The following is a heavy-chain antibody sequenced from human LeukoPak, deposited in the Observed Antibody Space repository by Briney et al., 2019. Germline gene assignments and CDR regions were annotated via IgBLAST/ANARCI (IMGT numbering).Heavy chain of an antibody. CDR3: ARGPGSVYGDYVAGLRGGAFDI. D-gene: IGHD4-17*01. J-gene: IGHJ3*02. Sequence: SETLSLTCTVSGGSISSGGYYWSWIRQHPGKGLEWIGYIYYSGSTYYNPSLKSRVTISVDTSKNQFSLKLSSVTAADTAVYYCARGPGSVYGDYVAGLRGGAFDIWGQGTMVTVSS. CDR2: IYYSGST. V-gene: IGHV4-31*03. CDR1: GGSISSGGYY.